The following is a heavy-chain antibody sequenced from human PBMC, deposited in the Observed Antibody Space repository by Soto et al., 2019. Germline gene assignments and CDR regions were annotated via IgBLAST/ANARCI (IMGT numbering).Heavy chain of an antibody. J-gene: IGHJ4*02. CDR3: AKASSISWGVFDF. V-gene: IGHV3-23*01. CDR2: ISANSGTT. CDR1: GFTFSTNA. Sequence: PGGSLRLSCAASGFTFSTNAMTWVRQAPGKGLEWVSFISANSGTTYFADSVKGRFTISRDSSKSTLYLQMNSLRAEDTAVYYCAKASSISWGVFDFWGQGTLVTVSS. D-gene: IGHD6-13*01.